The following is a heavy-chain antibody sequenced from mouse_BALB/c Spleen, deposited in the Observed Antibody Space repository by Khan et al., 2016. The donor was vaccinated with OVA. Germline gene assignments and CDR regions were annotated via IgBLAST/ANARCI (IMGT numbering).Heavy chain of an antibody. V-gene: IGHV2-6-4*01. Sequence: QVQLKQSGPGLVVPSQSLSITCTVSGFSLSRYNIHWVRQPPGKVLEWLGMIWGGGGTDYNSTLKSRLSISKDNSKSQVFLKMNSLQTDDTAMYFCARAYYRYDGYYAMDYWGQGTSVTVSS. D-gene: IGHD2-14*01. CDR3: ARAYYRYDGYYAMDY. CDR2: IWGGGGT. CDR1: GFSLSRYN. J-gene: IGHJ4*01.